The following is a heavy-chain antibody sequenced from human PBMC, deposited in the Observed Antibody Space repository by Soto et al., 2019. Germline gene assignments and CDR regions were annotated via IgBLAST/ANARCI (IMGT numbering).Heavy chain of an antibody. CDR3: AAGKIVGATPYYYYGMDV. CDR1: GFTFTSSA. Sequence: ASVKVSCKASGFTFTSSAMQWVRQARGQRLEWIGWIVVGSGNTNYAQKFQERVTITRDMSTSTAYMELSSLRSEDTAVYYCAAGKIVGATPYYYYGMDVWGQGTTVTVSS. CDR2: IVVGSGNT. D-gene: IGHD1-26*01. J-gene: IGHJ6*02. V-gene: IGHV1-58*02.